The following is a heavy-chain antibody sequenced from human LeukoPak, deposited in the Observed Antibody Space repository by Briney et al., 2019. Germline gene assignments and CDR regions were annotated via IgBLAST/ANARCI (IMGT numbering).Heavy chain of an antibody. CDR2: IKGKTDGGTT. V-gene: IGHV3-15*01. CDR1: GFTFTYAW. CDR3: AKDGLRVFLEYYSGYYVDY. J-gene: IGHJ4*02. Sequence: GGSLRLSCAASGFTFTYAWMSWVRQAPGKGLEWVGRIKGKTDGGTTDYGAPVKGRFTISRDDSKNTAYLQMNSLRAEDTAVYYCAKDGLRVFLEYYSGYYVDYWGQGTLVTVSS. D-gene: IGHD3-22*01.